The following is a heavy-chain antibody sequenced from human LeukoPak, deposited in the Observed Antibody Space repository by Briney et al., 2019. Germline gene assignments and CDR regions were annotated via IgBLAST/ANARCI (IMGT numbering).Heavy chain of an antibody. D-gene: IGHD3-9*01. CDR3: ATSTDWALDH. CDR1: GFGFSDHY. Sequence: PGGSLRLSCSASGFGFSDHYIDWVRQAPGKGLEWLGRVRNRVESDRTEYAASVQGRFTISRDNSRNTVYLQMNSLRTEDTAVYYCATSTDWALDHWGQGTLVAVSS. CDR2: VRNRVESDRT. V-gene: IGHV3-72*01. J-gene: IGHJ4*01.